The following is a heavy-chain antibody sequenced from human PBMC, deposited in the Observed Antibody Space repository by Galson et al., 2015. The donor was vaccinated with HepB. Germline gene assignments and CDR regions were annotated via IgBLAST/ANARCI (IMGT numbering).Heavy chain of an antibody. V-gene: IGHV3-23*01. D-gene: IGHD3-10*01. CDR1: RFTFSSYA. Sequence: LRLSCAASRFTFSSYAMSWVRQGPGKGLEWVSTINDSGGRTYYADSVRGRFTISRDNSKNTLYLQMNSLRAEDTALYYCAKDRGSGSGPYFDYWGQGTLVTVSS. CDR2: INDSGGRT. J-gene: IGHJ4*02. CDR3: AKDRGSGSGPYFDY.